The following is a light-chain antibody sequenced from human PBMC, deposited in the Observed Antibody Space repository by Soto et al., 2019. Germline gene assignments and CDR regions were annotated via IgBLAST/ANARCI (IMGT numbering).Light chain of an antibody. CDR1: QIVASN. CDR3: QHYDNWPPWT. Sequence: EVVMTQSPATLSVSPGERATLSCRASQIVASNLAWYQQKPGQPPRLLIYGASTRATGIPARFSGSGSGTEFTLTISSLQSEDFAVYYCQHYDNWPPWTFGQGTKVEIK. J-gene: IGKJ1*01. CDR2: GAS. V-gene: IGKV3-15*01.